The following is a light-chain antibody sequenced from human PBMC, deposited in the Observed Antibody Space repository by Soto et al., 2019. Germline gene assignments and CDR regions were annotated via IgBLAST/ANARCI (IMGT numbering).Light chain of an antibody. CDR2: KAS. CDR1: QTINNW. V-gene: IGKV1-5*03. CDR3: QQYNSYSEA. Sequence: DIQMTQSPSTLSASVGDRVPITWRASQTINNWLAWYQQKPGKAPKLLIYKASSLESGVPSRFSGSGSGTEFTLTISSLQPDDFATYYCQQYNSYSEAFGQGTKVDIK. J-gene: IGKJ1*01.